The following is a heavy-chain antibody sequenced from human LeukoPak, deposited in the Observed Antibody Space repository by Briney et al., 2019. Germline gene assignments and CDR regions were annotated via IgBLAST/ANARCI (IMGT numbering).Heavy chain of an antibody. D-gene: IGHD1-26*01. J-gene: IGHJ3*02. CDR3: ATVYIVGATYRNI. Sequence: SETLSLTCAISGGSISNGNWCSWVRQPPGKGLEWIGEIYHSGSTHYNPSLKSRATISVDKSKNQFSLKLNSLTAADTAVYYCATVYIVGATYRNIWGQGTMVTVSS. CDR2: IYHSGST. CDR1: GGSISNGNW. V-gene: IGHV4-4*02.